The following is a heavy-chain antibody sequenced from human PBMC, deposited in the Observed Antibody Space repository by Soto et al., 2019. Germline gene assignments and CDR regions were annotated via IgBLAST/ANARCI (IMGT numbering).Heavy chain of an antibody. CDR2: AFSSGST. D-gene: IGHD2-2*01. J-gene: IGHJ5*02. CDR1: GGSISNFY. CDR3: ARNPSTWFDP. Sequence: QVQLQESGPGLVKPSETLSLSCTVSGGSISNFYWSWIRQPPGKGLEWIGYAFSSGSTNYNPSLTTRVTISIDTSKNQFSLKLSSVTAADTAVYYCARNPSTWFDPWGQGTLVTVSS. V-gene: IGHV4-59*01.